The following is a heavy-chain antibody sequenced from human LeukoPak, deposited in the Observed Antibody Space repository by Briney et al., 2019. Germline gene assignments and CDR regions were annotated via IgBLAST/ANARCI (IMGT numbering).Heavy chain of an antibody. CDR1: GFTFADYA. CDR3: AKWEWFNNWFDP. V-gene: IGHV3-23*01. CDR2: ISGSGGST. J-gene: IGHJ5*02. Sequence: GESLRLSCAASGFTFADYAMSWVRQAPGKGLEWVSAISGSGGSTYYADSVKGRFTISRDNSKNTLYLQMNSLRAEDTAVYYCAKWEWFNNWFDPWGQGTLVTVSS. D-gene: IGHD3-3*01.